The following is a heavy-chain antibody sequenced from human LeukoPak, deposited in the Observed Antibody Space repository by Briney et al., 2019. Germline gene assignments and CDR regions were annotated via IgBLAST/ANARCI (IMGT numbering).Heavy chain of an antibody. CDR2: ISYDGYNK. J-gene: IGHJ3*02. D-gene: IGHD1-26*01. Sequence: PGGSLRLSCAASGFTFSSYAMHWVRQAPGKGLEWVAVISYDGYNKFYADSVKGRFTISSDNSKNTLYLQMNSLRAEDTAVYYCATGRRAGIVGATPQAHDVFDIWGQGTMVTVSS. CDR1: GFTFSSYA. V-gene: IGHV3-30-3*01. CDR3: ATGRRAGIVGATPQAHDVFDI.